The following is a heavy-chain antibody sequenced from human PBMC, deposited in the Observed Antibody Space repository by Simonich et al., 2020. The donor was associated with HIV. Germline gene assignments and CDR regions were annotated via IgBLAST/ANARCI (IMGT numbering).Heavy chain of an antibody. Sequence: QVQLQESGPGLVKPSGTLSLSCAVSGGSISSSNWWSWVRQPPGQGREWIGEIYNSGSINYHPSLKSRVTISVDTSKKRFSLKLSSVTAADTAVYYCAGLRGASAYDFWSGYFDYWGQGTLVTVSS. J-gene: IGHJ4*02. D-gene: IGHD3-3*01. CDR2: IYNSGSI. CDR1: GGSISSSNW. V-gene: IGHV4-4*02. CDR3: AGLRGASAYDFWSGYFDY.